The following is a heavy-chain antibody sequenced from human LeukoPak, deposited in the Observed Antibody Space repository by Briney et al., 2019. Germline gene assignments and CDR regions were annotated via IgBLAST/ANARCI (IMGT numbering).Heavy chain of an antibody. J-gene: IGHJ3*02. CDR3: ARDYDAFDI. Sequence: SETLSLTCDVYGGSFSGYYWSWIRQPPGKGLEWIGEINHSGSTNYNPSLKSRVTISVDTSKNQFSLKLSSVTAADTAVYYCARDYDAFDIWGQGTMVTVSS. CDR2: INHSGST. V-gene: IGHV4-34*01. CDR1: GGSFSGYY.